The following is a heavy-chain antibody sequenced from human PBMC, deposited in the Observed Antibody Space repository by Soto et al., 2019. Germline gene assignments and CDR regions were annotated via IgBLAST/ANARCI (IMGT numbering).Heavy chain of an antibody. V-gene: IGHV4-39*01. J-gene: IGHJ4*02. CDR3: ARHRVTTLGYYFDY. CDR2: IYYSGIT. CDR1: GGSIRSSSYY. D-gene: IGHD4-17*01. Sequence: QLQLQESGPGLVKPSETLSLTCTVSGGSIRSSSYYWGWIRQPPGRGLEWIGSIYYSGITYYNPPLKSRVTISVDTSKTQFSLNLSSVTAADTAVYYCARHRVTTLGYYFDYWGQGTLVTVSS.